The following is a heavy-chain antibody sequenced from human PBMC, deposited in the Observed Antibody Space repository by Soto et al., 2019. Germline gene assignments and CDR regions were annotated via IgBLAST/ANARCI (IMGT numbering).Heavy chain of an antibody. Sequence: SETLSLTCTVSGGSTSSDNYWSWIRQPPGKGLEWIGHIYYSGNTDYNPSLKSRLAISIDTSKNRFSLKLSSVTAADTAVYFCAREGGESSDGLYYFDSWGQGSLVTVSS. CDR3: AREGGESSDGLYYFDS. J-gene: IGHJ4*02. CDR1: GGSTSSDNY. V-gene: IGHV4-30-4*01. D-gene: IGHD3-16*01. CDR2: IYYSGNT.